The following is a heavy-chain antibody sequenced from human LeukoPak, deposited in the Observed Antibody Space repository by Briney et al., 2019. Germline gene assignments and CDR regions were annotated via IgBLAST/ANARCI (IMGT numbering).Heavy chain of an antibody. Sequence: SGTLSLTCTVSGGSISSYYWSWIQQPPGKGLEWIGYIYNGGSTNYNPSLKSRVTTSVDTSKNQFSLKLRSVTAADTAVYYCARVETNTVWAMDYWGQGTLVTVSS. CDR3: ARVETNTVWAMDY. V-gene: IGHV4-59*08. CDR2: IYNGGST. J-gene: IGHJ4*02. CDR1: GGSISSYY. D-gene: IGHD2-21*02.